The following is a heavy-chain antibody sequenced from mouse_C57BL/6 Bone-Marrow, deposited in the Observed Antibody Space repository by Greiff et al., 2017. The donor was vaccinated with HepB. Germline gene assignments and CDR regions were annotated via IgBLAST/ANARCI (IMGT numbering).Heavy chain of an antibody. D-gene: IGHD2-5*01. J-gene: IGHJ2*01. CDR1: GFTFSSYA. CDR3: ARDTLYYSNPSYYFDY. V-gene: IGHV5-4*01. Sequence: EVQLQESGGGLVKPGGSLKLSCAASGFTFSSYAMSWVRQTPEKRLEWVATISDGGSYTYYPDNVKGRFTISRDNAKNNLYLQMSHLKSEDTAMYYCARDTLYYSNPSYYFDYWGQGTTLTVSS. CDR2: ISDGGSYT.